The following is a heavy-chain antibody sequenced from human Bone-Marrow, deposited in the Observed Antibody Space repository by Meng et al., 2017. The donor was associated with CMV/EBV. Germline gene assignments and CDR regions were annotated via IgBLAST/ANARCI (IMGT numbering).Heavy chain of an antibody. Sequence: GGSLRLSCAASGFTFSSYGMHWVRQAPGKGLEWVAFIRYDGSNKYYADSVKGRFTISRDNSKNTLYLQMNSLRAEDTAVYYCAKDPSERWLQSGGYWGQGTLVTVSS. D-gene: IGHD5-24*01. V-gene: IGHV3-30*02. CDR3: AKDPSERWLQSGGY. CDR1: GFTFSSYG. J-gene: IGHJ4*02. CDR2: IRYDGSNK.